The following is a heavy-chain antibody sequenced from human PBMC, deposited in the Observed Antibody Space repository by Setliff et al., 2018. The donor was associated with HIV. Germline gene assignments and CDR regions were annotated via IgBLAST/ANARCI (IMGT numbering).Heavy chain of an antibody. D-gene: IGHD3-3*01. CDR3: ARHSDFWSEDAFDI. CDR2: INHSGST. V-gene: IGHV4-34*01. J-gene: IGHJ3*02. Sequence: SETLSLTCAVYSGSFSGYYWSWIRQPPGKGLEWIGEINHSGSTNYNPSLKSRVTVSVDTSKNQFSLRLSSVTAADTAVYYCARHSDFWSEDAFDIWGQGTMVTVSS. CDR1: SGSFSGYY.